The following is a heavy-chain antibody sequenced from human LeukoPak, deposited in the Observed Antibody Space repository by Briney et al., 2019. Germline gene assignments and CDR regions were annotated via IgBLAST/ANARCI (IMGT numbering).Heavy chain of an antibody. CDR2: ISYDGSNK. Sequence: GGSLRLSCAASGFTFSSYGMHWVRQAPGKGLEWVAVISYDGSNKYYADSVKGRFTISRDNSKNTLYLQMNSLRAEDTAVYYCAKSMVRGVIITGSYGMDVWGQGTTVTVSS. V-gene: IGHV3-30*18. CDR3: AKSMVRGVIITGSYGMDV. D-gene: IGHD3-10*01. J-gene: IGHJ6*02. CDR1: GFTFSSYG.